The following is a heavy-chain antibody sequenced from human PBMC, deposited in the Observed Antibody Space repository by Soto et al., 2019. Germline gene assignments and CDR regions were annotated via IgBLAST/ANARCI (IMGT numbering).Heavy chain of an antibody. J-gene: IGHJ4*02. Sequence: ASVKVSCKVSGYTLTELSMHWVRQAPGKGLEWMGGFDPEDGETIYAQKFQGRVTMTEDTSTDTAYMELSSLRSEDTAVYYCATARHGSYPTGYWGQGTLVTVSS. CDR2: FDPEDGET. CDR1: GYTLTELS. D-gene: IGHD1-26*01. V-gene: IGHV1-24*01. CDR3: ATARHGSYPTGY.